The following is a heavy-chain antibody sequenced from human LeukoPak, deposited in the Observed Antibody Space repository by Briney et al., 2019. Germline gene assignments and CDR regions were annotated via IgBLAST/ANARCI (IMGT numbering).Heavy chain of an antibody. J-gene: IGHJ3*02. Sequence: GGSLRLSCAAPGFMFTIYAMSWVRQDPGKGLEWVSILSGSGGSTYYPDSVKGRFTISRDNSKNTLYLQMNSLRAEATAVYYCAKVRATIFGVVIRMRDAFDIWGQGTMVTVSS. CDR1: GFMFTIYA. V-gene: IGHV3-23*01. D-gene: IGHD3-3*01. CDR3: AKVRATIFGVVIRMRDAFDI. CDR2: LSGSGGST.